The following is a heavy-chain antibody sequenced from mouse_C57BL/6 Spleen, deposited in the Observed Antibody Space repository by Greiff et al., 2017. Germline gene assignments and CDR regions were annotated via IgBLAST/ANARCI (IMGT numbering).Heavy chain of an antibody. CDR2: INYDGSST. J-gene: IGHJ2*01. V-gene: IGHV5-16*01. CDR1: GFTFSDYY. D-gene: IGHD1-1*01. Sequence: EVMLVESEGGLVQPGRSMKLSCTASGFTFSDYYMAWVRQVPEKGLEWVANINYDGSSTYYLDSLKSRFIISRDNAKNILYLQMSSLKSEDTATYYCARDYYGSFDYWGQGTTLTVSS. CDR3: ARDYYGSFDY.